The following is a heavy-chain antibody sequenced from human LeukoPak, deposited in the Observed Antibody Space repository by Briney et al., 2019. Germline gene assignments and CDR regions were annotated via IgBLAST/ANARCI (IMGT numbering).Heavy chain of an antibody. J-gene: IGHJ4*02. CDR2: INPSGGST. D-gene: IGHD3-9*01. CDR1: GGTFSSYA. Sequence: GASVKVSCKASGGTFSSYAISWVRQAPGQGLEWMGIINPSGGSTSYAQKLQGRVTMTTDTSTSTAYMELRSLRSDDTAVYYCATGTHYDIFHWGQGTLVTVSS. V-gene: IGHV1-46*01. CDR3: ATGTHYDIFH.